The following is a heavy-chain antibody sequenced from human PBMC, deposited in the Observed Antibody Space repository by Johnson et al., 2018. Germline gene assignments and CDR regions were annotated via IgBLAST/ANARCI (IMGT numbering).Heavy chain of an antibody. CDR3: APRRGGNTVTTFGAFGI. J-gene: IGHJ3*02. CDR2: IRYTGGST. D-gene: IGHD4-17*01. CDR1: GFTFSSYA. V-gene: IGHV3-23*04. Sequence: VQLVESGGGLVQPGGSLRLSCAASGFTFSSYAMSWVRQAPGKGLEWVSTIRYTGGSTFYADPVQGRFTISRDNSKNTLYLQMHSLRAEDTAVYYCAPRRGGNTVTTFGAFGIWGQGTMVTVSS.